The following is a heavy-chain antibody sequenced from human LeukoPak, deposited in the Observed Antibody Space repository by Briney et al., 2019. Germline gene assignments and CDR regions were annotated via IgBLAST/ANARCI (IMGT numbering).Heavy chain of an antibody. J-gene: IGHJ2*01. CDR1: GYTFTSNE. V-gene: IGHV1-2*02. CDR3: ARPLTTSGWYFDL. Sequence: ASVKVSCKASGYTFTSNEIYWVRQATGQGLEWMGWINPNSGGTNYAQKFQDRVTMTRDTSISTAYMELSSLRSDDTAIYYCARPLTTSGWYFDLWGRGTLVTVSS. D-gene: IGHD1-14*01. CDR2: INPNSGGT.